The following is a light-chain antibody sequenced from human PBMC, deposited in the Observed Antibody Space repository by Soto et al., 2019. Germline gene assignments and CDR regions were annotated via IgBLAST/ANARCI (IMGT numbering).Light chain of an antibody. CDR3: QSYDSSPSGPI. V-gene: IGLV1-40*01. CDR2: GNS. CDR1: SSNIGAGYD. J-gene: IGLJ2*01. Sequence: QSVLTQPPSVSGAPGQRVTISCTGSSSNIGAGYDVHWYQQLPGTAPKLLIYGNSNRPSGVPDRFSGSKSGTSASLAITGLQAEDEADYSGQSYDSSPSGPIFGGGTKLTVL.